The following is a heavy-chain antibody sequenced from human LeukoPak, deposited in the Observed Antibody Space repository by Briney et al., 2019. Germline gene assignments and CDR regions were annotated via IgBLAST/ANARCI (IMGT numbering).Heavy chain of an antibody. CDR1: GFTFDDYA. V-gene: IGHV3-9*03. Sequence: PGRSLRLSCAASGFTFDDYAMHWVRQAPGKGLEWVSGISWNSGSIGYADSVKGRFTISRDNAKNSLYLQMNSLRAEDMALYYCAKDLGPSCYIGAFDIWGQGTMVTVSS. CDR3: AKDLGPSCYIGAFDI. CDR2: ISWNSGSI. J-gene: IGHJ3*02. D-gene: IGHD2-2*02.